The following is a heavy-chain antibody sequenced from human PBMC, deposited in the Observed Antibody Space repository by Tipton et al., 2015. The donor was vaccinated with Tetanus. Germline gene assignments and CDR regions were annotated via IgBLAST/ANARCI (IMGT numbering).Heavy chain of an antibody. J-gene: IGHJ4*02. CDR1: GYSFTSYW. Sequence: QSGAEVKKPGESLKISCKGSGYSFTSYWIGWVRQMPGKGLEWMGIIYPGDSDTRYSPSLQGQVTISADKSISTAYLQWSSLKASDTAMYYCARHMGFGDLLSLFDYWGQGTLVTVSS. CDR2: IYPGDSDT. V-gene: IGHV5-51*01. CDR3: ARHMGFGDLLSLFDY. D-gene: IGHD3-10*01.